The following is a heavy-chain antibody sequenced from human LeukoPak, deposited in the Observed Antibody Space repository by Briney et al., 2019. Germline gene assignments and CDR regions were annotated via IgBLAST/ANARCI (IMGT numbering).Heavy chain of an antibody. D-gene: IGHD1-7*01. V-gene: IGHV3-30*04. CDR2: ISSDGNNK. J-gene: IGHJ4*02. CDR1: GFTFSTYT. CDR3: ARQGGTVINYRPFDY. Sequence: GGSLRLSCAASGFTFSTYTMHWVRQAPGTGLQWVAAISSDGNNKFYADSVRGRFTISRDSSKSTLYLEMNSLRPEDTAIYYCARQGGTVINYRPFDYWGEGTRVTVSS.